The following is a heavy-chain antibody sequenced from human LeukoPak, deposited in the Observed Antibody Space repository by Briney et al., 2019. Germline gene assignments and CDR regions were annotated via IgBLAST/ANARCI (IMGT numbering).Heavy chain of an antibody. J-gene: IGHJ5*02. D-gene: IGHD2-8*01. V-gene: IGHV1-18*01. Sequence: ASVKVSCKPSGYTFSIYGISWARQAPGQGLEWMGWISGDNGDPKYAQKFQDRLTMTTDTSSNTAYMELRSLISDDTAVYFCARVKSLSIGTNRRFDPWGQGTLVTVSS. CDR2: ISGDNGDP. CDR3: ARVKSLSIGTNRRFDP. CDR1: GYTFSIYG.